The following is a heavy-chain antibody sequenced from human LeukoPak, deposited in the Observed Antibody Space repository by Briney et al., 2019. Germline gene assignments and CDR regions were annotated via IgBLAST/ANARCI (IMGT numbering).Heavy chain of an antibody. CDR3: ARGRGNGSPSYFDY. Sequence: GGSLRLSCTVSGFTFSSYEMNWVRQAPGKGLEWVSKMDSRGHSIYYADSVKGRFSISRDNAKNSLFMQMNSLRAEDTAIYYCARGRGNGSPSYFDYWGQGALVTASS. V-gene: IGHV3-48*03. J-gene: IGHJ4*02. CDR1: GFTFSSYE. CDR2: MDSRGHSI. D-gene: IGHD1-26*01.